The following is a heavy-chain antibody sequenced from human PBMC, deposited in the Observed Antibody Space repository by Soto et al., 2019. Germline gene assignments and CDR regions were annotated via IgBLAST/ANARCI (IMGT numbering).Heavy chain of an antibody. J-gene: IGHJ6*02. CDR2: INPSGGST. CDR1: GYTFTSYY. D-gene: IGHD6-6*01. V-gene: IGHV1-46*01. CDR3: ARAARPNYYYYGMDV. Sequence: ASVKVSCKASGYTFTSYYMHWVRQAPGQGLEWMGIINPSGGSTSYAQKFQGRVTMTRDTSTSTVYMELSSLRSEDTAVYYCARAARPNYYYYGMDVWGQGTTVTV.